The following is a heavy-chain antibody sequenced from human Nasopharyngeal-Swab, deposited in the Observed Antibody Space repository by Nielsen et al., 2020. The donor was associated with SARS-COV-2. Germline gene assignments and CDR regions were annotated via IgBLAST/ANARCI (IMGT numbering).Heavy chain of an antibody. CDR3: ARSRAMEQWCGELFSNYYYYYMDV. CDR2: INTNTGNP. CDR1: GYTFTSYA. Sequence: ASVKVSCKASGYTFTSYAMNWVRQAPGQGLEWMGWINTNTGNPTYAQGFTGRFVFSLDTSVSTAYLQISSLKAEDTAVYYCARSRAMEQWCGELFSNYYYYYMDVWGKGTTVTVSS. J-gene: IGHJ6*03. V-gene: IGHV7-4-1*02. D-gene: IGHD3-10*01.